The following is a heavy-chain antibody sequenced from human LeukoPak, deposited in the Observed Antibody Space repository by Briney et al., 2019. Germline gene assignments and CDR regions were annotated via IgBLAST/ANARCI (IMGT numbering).Heavy chain of an antibody. CDR1: GFTLSSYA. Sequence: PGGSLRLSCAASGFTLSSYAMSGVRQAPGKGLEWVSAISGSGGSTYYADSVKGRFTISRDNSKNTLYLQMNSLRAEDTAVYFCARDSSPYCGDDCYFDAFDLWGQGTMVTVSS. D-gene: IGHD2-21*02. CDR2: ISGSGGST. V-gene: IGHV3-23*01. J-gene: IGHJ3*01. CDR3: ARDSSPYCGDDCYFDAFDL.